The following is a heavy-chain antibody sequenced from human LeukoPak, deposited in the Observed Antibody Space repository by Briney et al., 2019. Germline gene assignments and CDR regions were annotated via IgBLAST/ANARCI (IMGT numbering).Heavy chain of an antibody. V-gene: IGHV4-34*01. J-gene: IGHJ4*02. CDR3: ARGVDYYGV. Sequence: PSETLSLTCAVYGGSFSGYYWNWIRQPPGKGLEWIGEINHSGRTNYNPSLKSRVTISVDTSKKQFSLKLSSVTAADTAVYYCARGVDYYGVWGQGTLVTVSS. CDR1: GGSFSGYY. D-gene: IGHD3-10*01. CDR2: INHSGRT.